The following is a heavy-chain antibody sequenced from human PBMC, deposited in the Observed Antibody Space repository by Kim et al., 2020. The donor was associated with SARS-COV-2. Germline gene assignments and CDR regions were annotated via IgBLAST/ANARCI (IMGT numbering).Heavy chain of an antibody. J-gene: IGHJ6*02. CDR2: ISYDGSNK. Sequence: GGSLRLSCAASGFTFSSYAMHWVRQAPGKGLEWVAVISYDGSNKYYADSVKGRFTISRDNSKNTLYLQMNSLRAEDTAVYYCARDLLDPEGYYYGMDVWGQGTTITVSS. CDR1: GFTFSSYA. CDR3: ARDLLDPEGYYYGMDV. V-gene: IGHV3-30*04.